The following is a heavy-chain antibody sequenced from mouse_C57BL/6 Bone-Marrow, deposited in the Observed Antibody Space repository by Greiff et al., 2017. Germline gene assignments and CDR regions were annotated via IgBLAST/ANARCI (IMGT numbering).Heavy chain of an antibody. D-gene: IGHD1-1*01. CDR3: ARGDTTVVDDY. V-gene: IGHV1-26*01. J-gene: IGHJ2*01. CDR2: INPNNGGT. Sequence: EVQLQQSGPELVKPGASVKISCKASGYTFTDYYMNWVKQSHGKSLEWIGDINPNNGGTSYNQKFKGKATLTVDKSSSTAYMELRSLTSEDSAVYYCARGDTTVVDDYWGQGTTLTVSS. CDR1: GYTFTDYY.